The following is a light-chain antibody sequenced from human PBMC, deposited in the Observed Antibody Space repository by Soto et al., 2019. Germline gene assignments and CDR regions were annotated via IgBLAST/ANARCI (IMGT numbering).Light chain of an antibody. CDR1: QSVNSN. CDR2: GAS. V-gene: IGKV3-15*01. CDR3: QQYNNWWT. Sequence: EIVMTQSPATLSVSPGERATLSCRASQSVNSNLAWYQQKPGQAPRLLIYGASARATGIPGRFSGSGSGTEVTHTISSLQSEDFAVYYCQQYNNWWTFGQGTKVEIK. J-gene: IGKJ1*01.